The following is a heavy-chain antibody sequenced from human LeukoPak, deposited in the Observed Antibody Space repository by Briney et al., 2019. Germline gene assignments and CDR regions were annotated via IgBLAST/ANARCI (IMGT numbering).Heavy chain of an antibody. CDR3: ARDLGRYDYGMDV. J-gene: IGHJ6*02. D-gene: IGHD3-16*01. V-gene: IGHV3-66*01. Sequence: GGSLRLSCAASGFTVSSNYMSWVRQAPGKGLEWVSVIYSGGSTYYADSVKGRFTISRDNSKNTLYLQMNSLRAEDTAAYYCARDLGRYDYGMDVWGQGTTVTVSS. CDR2: IYSGGST. CDR1: GFTVSSNY.